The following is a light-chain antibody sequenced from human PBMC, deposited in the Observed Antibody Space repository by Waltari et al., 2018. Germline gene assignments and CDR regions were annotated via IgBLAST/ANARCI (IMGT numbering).Light chain of an antibody. Sequence: EIVLTQSPATLSLSPGDRVTLSCRTSQSVSSGLAWYQQKPGQAPRLVISDTSKGPSGTPARFSGSGSGTDFTLTISSLEPEDFVVYYCQHRSYWPPMYTFGQGTKLQI. J-gene: IGKJ2*01. CDR2: DTS. CDR3: QHRSYWPPMYT. V-gene: IGKV3-11*01. CDR1: QSVSSG.